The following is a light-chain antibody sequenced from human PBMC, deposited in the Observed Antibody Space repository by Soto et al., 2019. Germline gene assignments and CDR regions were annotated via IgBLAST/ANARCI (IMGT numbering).Light chain of an antibody. V-gene: IGKV2-24*01. CDR2: QVS. CDR3: MQATELRT. J-gene: IGKJ5*01. CDR1: QSLVHSDGNTY. Sequence: VVMTQTPLSSLVTLGQPASISCRSSQSLVHSDGNTYLSWHHQRPGEPTRLLIYQVSKRFSGVPDRFSGSGAGTHFTLKISRVESEDVGIYYCMQATELRTFGQGTRLEVK.